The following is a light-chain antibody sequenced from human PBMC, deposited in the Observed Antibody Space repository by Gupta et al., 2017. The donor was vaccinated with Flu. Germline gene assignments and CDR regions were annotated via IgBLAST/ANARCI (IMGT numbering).Light chain of an antibody. CDR3: QQYSSYSAYT. CDR1: QSINAW. CDR2: QAS. J-gene: IGKJ2*01. Sequence: STLSASVGDRVTITCRASQSINAWLAWYKQKPGKAPKLLIYQASILESGVPSRFSGSGYGTEFTLTISCRQPDDFAAYYCQQYSSYSAYTFGQGTKVEIK. V-gene: IGKV1-5*03.